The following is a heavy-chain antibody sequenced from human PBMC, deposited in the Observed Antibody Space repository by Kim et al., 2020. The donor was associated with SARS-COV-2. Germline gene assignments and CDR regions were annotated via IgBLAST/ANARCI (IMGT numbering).Heavy chain of an antibody. CDR1: GDSVSSKSGT. CDR3: ARGSAGTIGQ. CDR2: TYYRSKWHN. J-gene: IGHJ4*02. D-gene: IGHD1-7*01. Sequence: SQTLSLTCAISGDSVSSKSGTWNWIRQSPSRGLEWLGRTYYRSKWHNDYAVSVKSRITIKPDTSKNQFSLQLYSVTPEDTAVYYCARGSAGTIGQWGQGTLVPLSS. V-gene: IGHV6-1*01.